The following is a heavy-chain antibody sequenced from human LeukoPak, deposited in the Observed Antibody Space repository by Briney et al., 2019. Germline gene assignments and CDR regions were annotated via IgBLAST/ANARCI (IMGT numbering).Heavy chain of an antibody. Sequence: GGSLRLSCAASGFTFSSYSMNWVRQAPGKGLEWVSSISSSSSYIYYADSVKGRFTISRDNAKNSLYLQMNSLRAEDTAVYYCARSIAVAGYFDYWGQGILVTVSS. CDR2: ISSSSSYI. J-gene: IGHJ4*02. V-gene: IGHV3-21*01. CDR3: ARSIAVAGYFDY. D-gene: IGHD6-19*01. CDR1: GFTFSSYS.